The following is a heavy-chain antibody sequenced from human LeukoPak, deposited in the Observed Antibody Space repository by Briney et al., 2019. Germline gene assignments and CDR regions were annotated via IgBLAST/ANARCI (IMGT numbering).Heavy chain of an antibody. J-gene: IGHJ4*02. CDR1: GFTFSSYG. V-gene: IGHV3-33*01. D-gene: IGHD6-13*01. CDR3: ASPVGYSSFDY. Sequence: GGSLRLSCAASGFTFSSYGMHWVRQAPGKGLEWVAVIWYDGSNKYYADSVKGRFTISRDNSKNTLYLQMNSLRAEDTAVYYCASPVGYSSFDYWGQGTLVTVSS. CDR2: IWYDGSNK.